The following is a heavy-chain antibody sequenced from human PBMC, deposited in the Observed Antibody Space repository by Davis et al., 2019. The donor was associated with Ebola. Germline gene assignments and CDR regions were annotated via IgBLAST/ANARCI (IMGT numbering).Heavy chain of an antibody. V-gene: IGHV4-34*01. CDR2: INHSGST. CDR3: ARESWEGELDY. Sequence: GSLRLSCAVYGGSFSGYYWSWIRQPPGKGLEWIGEINHSGSTNYNPSLKSRVTISVDTSKNQFSLKLSSVTAADTAVYYCARESWEGELDYWGQGTLVTVSS. J-gene: IGHJ4*02. D-gene: IGHD6-13*01. CDR1: GGSFSGYY.